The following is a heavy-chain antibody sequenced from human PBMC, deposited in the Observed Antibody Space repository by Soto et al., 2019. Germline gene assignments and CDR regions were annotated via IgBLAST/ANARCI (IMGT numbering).Heavy chain of an antibody. CDR1: GFTFSSYA. Sequence: QVRLVESGGGVVQPGRSLRLSCAASGFTFSSYAMHWVRQAPGKGLEWVAVISYDGSNKYYADSVKGRFTISRDNSKNTLYLQMNSLRAEDTAVYYCARDPVLAFVAAYYFDYWGQGTLVTVSS. J-gene: IGHJ4*02. CDR2: ISYDGSNK. D-gene: IGHD6-19*01. CDR3: ARDPVLAFVAAYYFDY. V-gene: IGHV3-30-3*01.